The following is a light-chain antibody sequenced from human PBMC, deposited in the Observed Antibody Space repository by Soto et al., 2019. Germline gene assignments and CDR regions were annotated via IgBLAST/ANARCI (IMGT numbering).Light chain of an antibody. CDR2: DVS. CDR1: SSDVGGYNY. J-gene: IGLJ2*01. V-gene: IGLV2-14*01. Sequence: QSALTHPASVSGSPGQWITISCTGTSSDVGGYNYVSWYQQHPGKAPKLMIYDVSNRPSGVSNRFSGSKSGNTASLTISGLQAEDEADYYCSSYTSSSTPHVVFGGGTKLTVL. CDR3: SSYTSSSTPHVV.